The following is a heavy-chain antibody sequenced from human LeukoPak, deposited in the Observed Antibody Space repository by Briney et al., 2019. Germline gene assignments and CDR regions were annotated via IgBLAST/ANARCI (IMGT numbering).Heavy chain of an antibody. J-gene: IGHJ6*03. CDR3: ARGADDGDYDYYYYMDV. V-gene: IGHV4-59*01. Sequence: SETLSLTCTVSGGSISSYYWSWIRQPPGKGLEWIGYIYYSGSTNYNPSLKSRVTISVDTSKNQFSLKLSSVTAADTAVYYCARGADDGDYDYYYYMDVWGKGTTVTVSS. CDR1: GGSISSYY. D-gene: IGHD4-17*01. CDR2: IYYSGST.